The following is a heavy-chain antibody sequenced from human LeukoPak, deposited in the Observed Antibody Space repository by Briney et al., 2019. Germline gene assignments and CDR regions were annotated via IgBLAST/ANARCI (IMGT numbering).Heavy chain of an antibody. J-gene: IGHJ2*01. D-gene: IGHD6-13*01. CDR1: GFTFSNSD. CDR2: IGTVGDT. Sequence: PGGSLRLSCAASGFTFSNSDMHLVRQAAGKGLEWVSAIGTVGDTYYPGSVKGRFTISRENAKNSLYLQMNSLRAGDTAVYYCAREMGDKYSSSWALDLWGRGTLVTVSS. V-gene: IGHV3-13*01. CDR3: AREMGDKYSSSWALDL.